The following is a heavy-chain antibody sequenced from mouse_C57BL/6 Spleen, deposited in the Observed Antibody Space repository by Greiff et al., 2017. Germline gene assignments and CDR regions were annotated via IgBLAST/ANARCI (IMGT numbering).Heavy chain of an antibody. V-gene: IGHV1-54*01. CDR1: GYAFTNYL. J-gene: IGHJ4*01. CDR2: INPGSGGT. D-gene: IGHD2-1*01. CDR3: ARRGEGNFYAMDY. Sequence: VKLMESGAELVRPGTSVKVSCKASGYAFTNYLIEWVKQRPGQGLEWIGVINPGSGGTNYNEKFKGKATLTADKSSSTAYMQLSSLTSEDSAVYCCARRGEGNFYAMDYWGQGTSVTVSS.